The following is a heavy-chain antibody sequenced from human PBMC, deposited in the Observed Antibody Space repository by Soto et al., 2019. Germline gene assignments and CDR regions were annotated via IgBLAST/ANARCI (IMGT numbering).Heavy chain of an antibody. CDR1: GGSISSYY. J-gene: IGHJ3*02. CDR3: ARQQWLVLNAFDI. V-gene: IGHV4-59*01. CDR2: IYSSGST. Sequence: QVQLQESGPGLVKPSETLSLTCTVSGGSISSYYWSWIRQPPGKGLEWIGYIYSSGSTNYNPSLKSRVTISVDTSKTQFSLKLSSLTAADTAVYYCARQQWLVLNAFDIWGQGTMVTVSS. D-gene: IGHD6-19*01.